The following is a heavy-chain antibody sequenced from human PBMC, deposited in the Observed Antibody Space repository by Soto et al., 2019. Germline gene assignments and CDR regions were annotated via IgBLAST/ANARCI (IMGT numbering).Heavy chain of an antibody. J-gene: IGHJ3*01. D-gene: IGHD3-10*01. CDR2: VYPGDSDT. CDR3: ARRDYYGSGSYDSSDAFDV. CDR1: GYRFTAYW. V-gene: IGHV5-51*01. Sequence: PGESLKISCETSGYRFTAYWIAWVREVPGKGLEWMGIVYPGDSDTRYSPSFEGQVSISVDKSVNTAYLQWSSLKASDTAMYFCARRDYYGSGSYDSSDAFDVWGQGTMVTVSS.